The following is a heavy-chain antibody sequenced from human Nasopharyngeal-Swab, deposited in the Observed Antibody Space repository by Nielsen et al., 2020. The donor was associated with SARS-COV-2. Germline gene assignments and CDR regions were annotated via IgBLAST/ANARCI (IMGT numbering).Heavy chain of an antibody. V-gene: IGHV1-69*05. CDR1: GGTFSSYA. Sequence: SVKVSCKASGGTFSSYAISWVRQAPGQGLEWMGGIIPIFGTANYAQKFQGRVTMTRDTSTSTVYMELSSLRSEDTAVYYCARDLSSGWYGSFDYWGQGTLVTVSS. CDR2: IIPIFGTA. CDR3: ARDLSSGWYGSFDY. J-gene: IGHJ4*02. D-gene: IGHD6-19*01.